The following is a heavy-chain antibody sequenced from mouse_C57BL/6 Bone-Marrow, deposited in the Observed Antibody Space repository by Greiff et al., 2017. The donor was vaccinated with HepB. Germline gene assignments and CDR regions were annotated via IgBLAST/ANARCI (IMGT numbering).Heavy chain of an antibody. D-gene: IGHD2-13*01. CDR3: ARHAGEKDYAMDY. CDR1: GFTFSDYY. V-gene: IGHV5-12*01. J-gene: IGHJ4*01. Sequence: DVMLVESGGGLVQPGGSLKLSCAASGFTFSDYYMYWVRQTPEKRLEWVAYISNGGGSTYYPDTVKGRFTISRDNAKNTLYLQMSRLKSEDTAMYYCARHAGEKDYAMDYWGQGTSVTVSS. CDR2: ISNGGGST.